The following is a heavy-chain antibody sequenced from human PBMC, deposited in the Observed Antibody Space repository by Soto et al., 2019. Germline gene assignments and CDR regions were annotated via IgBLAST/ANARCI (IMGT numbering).Heavy chain of an antibody. CDR2: IYYSGST. CDR1: GGSISSYY. Sequence: QVQLQESGPGLVKPSETLSLTCTVSGGSISSYYWSWIRQPPGKGLEWIGYIYYSGSTNYNPSLKSRVTISVDTSKNQFSLKLSSVTAADTAVYYCARGRTYSGSWYTYWGQGTLVTVSS. D-gene: IGHD6-13*01. V-gene: IGHV4-59*01. J-gene: IGHJ4*02. CDR3: ARGRTYSGSWYTY.